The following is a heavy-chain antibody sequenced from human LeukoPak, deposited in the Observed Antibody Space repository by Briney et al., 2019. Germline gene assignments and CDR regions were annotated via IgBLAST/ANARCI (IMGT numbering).Heavy chain of an antibody. CDR3: ARSGGAGSAFDI. CDR2: IYPSGNT. J-gene: IGHJ3*02. Sequence: SETLSLTCTVSRGSTSTYYWSWIRQPAGKGLEWIGRIYPSGNTNFNPSLMSRVTMSIDTSKNQFSLKLSSVTAADTAVYYCARSGGAGSAFDIWGQGTMVTVSS. V-gene: IGHV4-4*07. CDR1: RGSTSTYY. D-gene: IGHD3-10*01.